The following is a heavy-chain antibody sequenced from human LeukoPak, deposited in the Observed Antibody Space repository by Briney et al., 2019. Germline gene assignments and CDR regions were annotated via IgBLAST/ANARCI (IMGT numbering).Heavy chain of an antibody. Sequence: GASVKVSCKASGYIFTSYAMHWVRQAPGQRLEWMGWINAGNSNTEYSQKFQGRVTITRDTSANTAYMELSSLRSEDTAVYYCARVYCSSTSCHYYFDYWGQGTLVTVSS. CDR3: ARVYCSSTSCHYYFDY. CDR1: GYIFTSYA. J-gene: IGHJ4*02. V-gene: IGHV1-3*01. CDR2: INAGNSNT. D-gene: IGHD2-2*01.